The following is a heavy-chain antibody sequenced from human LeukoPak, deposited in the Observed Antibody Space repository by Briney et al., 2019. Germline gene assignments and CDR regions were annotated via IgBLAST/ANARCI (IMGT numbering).Heavy chain of an antibody. D-gene: IGHD2-2*01. Sequence: GGSLRLSCAASGFTFRSYWMHWVRQAPGKGLVWVSRNNTAGNSISYADSVKGRFTISRDNAKNTLYLQMNSLRAEDTAVYYCAKLGYCSSTNCYYYYYYGMDVWGQGTTVTVSS. CDR3: AKLGYCSSTNCYYYYYYGMDV. CDR1: GFTFRSYW. V-gene: IGHV3-74*01. J-gene: IGHJ6*02. CDR2: NNTAGNSI.